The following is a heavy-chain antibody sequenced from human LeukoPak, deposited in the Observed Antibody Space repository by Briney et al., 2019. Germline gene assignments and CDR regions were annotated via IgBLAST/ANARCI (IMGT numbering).Heavy chain of an antibody. CDR2: VYYRGGT. V-gene: IGHV4-39*02. J-gene: IGHJ1*01. D-gene: IGHD2-21*02. Sequence: SGTLSLTCTASGASISSSSHYWGWIRQPPGKGLEWIGSVYYRGGTYYKPSLKSRVTISVDTSKNHFSLKLSSVTAADTAVYYCAIRLVVTASREYFQHWGQGTLVTVSS. CDR1: GASISSSSHY. CDR3: AIRLVVTASREYFQH.